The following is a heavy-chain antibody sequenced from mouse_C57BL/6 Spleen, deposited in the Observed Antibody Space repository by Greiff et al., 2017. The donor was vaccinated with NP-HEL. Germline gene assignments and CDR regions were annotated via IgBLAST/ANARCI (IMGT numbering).Heavy chain of an antibody. CDR2: IYPGDGDT. J-gene: IGHJ4*01. V-gene: IGHV1-82*01. D-gene: IGHD2-2*01. Sequence: VKLQQSGPELVKPGASVKISCKASGYAFSSSWMNWVKQRPGKGLEWIGRIYPGDGDTNYNGKFKGKATLTADKSSSTAYMQLSSLTSEDSAVYFCAMVTTGFYAMDYWGQGTSVTVSS. CDR3: AMVTTGFYAMDY. CDR1: GYAFSSSW.